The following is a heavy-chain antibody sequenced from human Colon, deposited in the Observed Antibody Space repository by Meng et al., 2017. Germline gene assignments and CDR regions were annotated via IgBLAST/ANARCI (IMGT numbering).Heavy chain of an antibody. CDR3: AREGPIAVAGYDY. CDR1: GVSGKSGIYY. D-gene: IGHD6-19*01. Sequence: VRPRESGPGLVRPWAPLSLPCNVSGVSGKSGIYYWTWIRQPPGKTLEWIGYIYSSGSTTYNPSLKSRVTISLDTPKNQFSLKLTSVTAADTAVYYCAREGPIAVAGYDYWGQGTLVTVSS. CDR2: IYSSGST. V-gene: IGHV4-61*01. J-gene: IGHJ4*02.